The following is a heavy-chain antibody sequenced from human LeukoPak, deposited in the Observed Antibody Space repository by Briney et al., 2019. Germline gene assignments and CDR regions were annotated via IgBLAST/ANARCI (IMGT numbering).Heavy chain of an antibody. D-gene: IGHD6-19*01. V-gene: IGHV4-34*01. Sequence: SETLSLTCAVYGGSFSGYYWSWIRQPPGKGLEWIEEINHSGSTNYNPSLKSRVTISVDTSKNQFSLKLSSVTAADTAVYYCARKWLVSSFDYWGRGTLVTVSS. J-gene: IGHJ4*02. CDR3: ARKWLVSSFDY. CDR1: GGSFSGYY. CDR2: INHSGST.